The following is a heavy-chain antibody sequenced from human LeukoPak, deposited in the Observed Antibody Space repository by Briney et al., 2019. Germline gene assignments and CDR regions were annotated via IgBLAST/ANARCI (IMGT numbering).Heavy chain of an antibody. CDR1: GYTFTSYY. CDR3: ARGYGDYVPTDY. Sequence: ASVKVSCKASGYTFTSYYMHWVRQAPGQGLEWMGIINPSGGSTSYTQRFQGRVTMTRDTSTSTVYMELSSLRSEDTAVYYCARGYGDYVPTDYWGQGTLVTVSS. J-gene: IGHJ4*02. D-gene: IGHD4-17*01. V-gene: IGHV1-46*01. CDR2: INPSGGST.